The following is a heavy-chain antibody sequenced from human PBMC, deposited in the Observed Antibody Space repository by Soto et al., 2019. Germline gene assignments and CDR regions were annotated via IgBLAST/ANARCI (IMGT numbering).Heavy chain of an antibody. CDR2: ISAYNGNT. CDR3: AREAPDNWTTLQP. V-gene: IGHV1-18*01. Sequence: VASVKVSFKASGYTFTSYGISWVRQAPGQGLEWMGWISAYNGNTNYAQKLQGRVTMTTDTSTSTAYMELRSLRSDDTAVYYCAREAPDNWTTLQPWGQGTLVTVSS. J-gene: IGHJ5*02. CDR1: GYTFTSYG. D-gene: IGHD4-4*01.